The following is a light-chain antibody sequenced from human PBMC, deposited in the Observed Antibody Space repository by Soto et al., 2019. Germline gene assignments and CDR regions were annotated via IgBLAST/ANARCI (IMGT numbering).Light chain of an antibody. V-gene: IGKV3-20*01. CDR2: GAS. CDR3: QQYGSSRPT. CDR1: QSVSKNF. J-gene: IGKJ4*01. Sequence: EIVLTQSPGTLSLSPGERATLSCRASQSVSKNFLAWYQQKPGQAPRLLISGASNRATGIPDRFSGSGSGTYFSLNIASLEPEDFAVYFCQQYGSSRPTFGGGTKVAI.